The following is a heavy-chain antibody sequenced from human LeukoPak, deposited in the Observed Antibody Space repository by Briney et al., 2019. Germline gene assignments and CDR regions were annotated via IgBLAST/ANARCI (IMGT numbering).Heavy chain of an antibody. V-gene: IGHV4-4*07. CDR1: GGPISNYY. CDR2: IHTTGST. D-gene: IGHD3-3*01. J-gene: IGHJ6*03. CDR3: AREASRGFLVSGYYYYYMDV. Sequence: PSETLSLTCTVSGGPISNYYWSWLPQPAGKGLEWIGRIHTTGSTDYNPSLKSRITVSVDTSKNQFSLKLSSVTAADTALYYCAREASRGFLVSGYYYYYMDVWGKGTTVTVSS.